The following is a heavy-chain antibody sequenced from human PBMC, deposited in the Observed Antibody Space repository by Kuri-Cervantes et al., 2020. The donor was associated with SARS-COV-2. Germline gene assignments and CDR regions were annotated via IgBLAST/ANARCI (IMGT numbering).Heavy chain of an antibody. V-gene: IGHV1-69*13. Sequence: SVKVSCKASGDTFSSYAISWVRQAPGQGREWMGGIIPIFGTANYAQKFQGRVTITADESTSTAYMELSSLRSEDTAVYYCARTCGMVGNLRYYYYYMDVWGKGTTVTVSS. D-gene: IGHD1-26*01. CDR1: GDTFSSYA. CDR2: IIPIFGTA. J-gene: IGHJ6*03. CDR3: ARTCGMVGNLRYYYYYMDV.